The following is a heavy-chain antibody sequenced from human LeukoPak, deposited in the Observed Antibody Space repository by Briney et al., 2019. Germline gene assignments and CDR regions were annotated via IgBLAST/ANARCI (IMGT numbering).Heavy chain of an antibody. CDR2: IYYTGT. J-gene: IGHJ4*02. CDR1: GGSVSDYY. D-gene: IGHD7-27*01. Sequence: KPSETLSLTCTVSGGSVSDYYWSWIRQSPGKGLEWIGYIYYTGTSYNPSLKSRVTISADTSKSQFSLNLSSVTAADTAVYYCASRKLGNDYWGQGTLVTVSS. V-gene: IGHV4-59*02. CDR3: ASRKLGNDY.